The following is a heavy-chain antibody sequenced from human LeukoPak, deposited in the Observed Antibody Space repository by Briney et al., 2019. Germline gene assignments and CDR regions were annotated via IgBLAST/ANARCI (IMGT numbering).Heavy chain of an antibody. V-gene: IGHV3-7*03. CDR2: IKQDGNEK. D-gene: IGHD5-12*01. CDR3: TRTSGSMGPRGWLPDKNYYGMDV. J-gene: IGHJ6*02. Sequence: GGSLRLSCATSGSTFSSYWMTWVRQAPGKGLEWVANIKQDGNEKYYVDSVKGRFTISRDNAKNSLYLQMNSLKTEDTAVYYCTRTSGSMGPRGWLPDKNYYGMDVWGQGTTVTVSS. CDR1: GSTFSSYW.